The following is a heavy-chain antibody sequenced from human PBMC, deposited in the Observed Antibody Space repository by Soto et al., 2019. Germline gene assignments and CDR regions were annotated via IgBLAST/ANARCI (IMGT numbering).Heavy chain of an antibody. CDR1: GFTFSSYA. V-gene: IGHV3-30-3*01. CDR2: ISYDGSNK. J-gene: IGHJ4*02. Sequence: QVQLVESGGGVVQPGRSLRLSCAAAGFTFSSYAMHWVRQAPGKGMEWVAVISYDGSNKYYADSVKGRFTLSRDNSNNTLYLQRNSLRAEDTAVYYCARGPWQHDYWGQGTLVTVSS. CDR3: ARGPWQHDY. D-gene: IGHD6-13*01.